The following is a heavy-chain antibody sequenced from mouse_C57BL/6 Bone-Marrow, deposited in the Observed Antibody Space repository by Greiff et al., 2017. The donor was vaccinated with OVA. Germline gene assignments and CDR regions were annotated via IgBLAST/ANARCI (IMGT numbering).Heavy chain of an antibody. CDR2: FIYDGSST. CDR3: TRDGALYMRLGRGYYFDY. D-gene: IGHD2-4*01. CDR1: GFTFSDYY. V-gene: IGHV5-16*01. J-gene: IGHJ2*01. Sequence: EVQLVESEGGLVQPGSSMKLSCTASGFTFSDYYMAWFRQVPEKGLQWVANFIYDGSSTYYLASLKSRFTISRDNAKNLLFLHMSSLKSDDTATYYCTRDGALYMRLGRGYYFDYWGQGTTLTVSS.